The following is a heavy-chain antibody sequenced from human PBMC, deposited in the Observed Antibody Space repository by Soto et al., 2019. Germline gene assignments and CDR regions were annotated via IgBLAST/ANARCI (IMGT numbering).Heavy chain of an antibody. J-gene: IGHJ4*02. Sequence: VVLLESGGGLVQPGGSLSLSCVASGFGLIDFTMSWVRQAPGKGLQWVSAISGSGSDTYYADSVKGRFTISRDTSKNTLYLQMNSLRAEDTALYYCAKSFSSNWYDYFNSWGQGSLVNVSS. V-gene: IGHV3-23*01. CDR3: AKSFSSNWYDYFNS. CDR2: ISGSGSDT. D-gene: IGHD6-13*01. CDR1: GFGLIDFT.